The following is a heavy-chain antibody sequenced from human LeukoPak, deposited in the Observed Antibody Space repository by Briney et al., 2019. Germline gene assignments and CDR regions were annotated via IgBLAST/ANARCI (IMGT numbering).Heavy chain of an antibody. D-gene: IGHD3-22*01. V-gene: IGHV1-69*04. CDR1: GYTFTGYY. J-gene: IGHJ4*02. Sequence: VASVKVSCKASGYTFTGYYMHWVRQAPGQGLEWMGRIIPIFGIANYAQKFQGRVTITADKSTRTAYMELSSLRSEDTAVYYCARERGTYYHDRSGYYSWGQGTLVTVSS. CDR2: IIPIFGIA. CDR3: ARERGTYYHDRSGYYS.